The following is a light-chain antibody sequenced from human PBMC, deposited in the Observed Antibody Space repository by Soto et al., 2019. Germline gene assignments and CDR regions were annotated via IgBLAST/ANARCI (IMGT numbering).Light chain of an antibody. CDR1: QSLSGL. V-gene: IGKV3-15*01. J-gene: IGKJ1*01. CDR2: GAS. CDR3: QQYTDWPTT. Sequence: EIVSTQSPATLSLSLGERATLSCRASQSLSGLLAWYQQKPGQAPRLLIYGASTRATGIPVRFTGSGSGTEFTLIISSLQSEDLAVYYCQQYTDWPTTFGQGTKVNI.